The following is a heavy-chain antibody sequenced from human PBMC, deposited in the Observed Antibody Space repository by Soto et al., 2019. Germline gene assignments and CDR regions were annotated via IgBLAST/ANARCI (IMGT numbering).Heavy chain of an antibody. J-gene: IGHJ3*02. CDR1: GVSIGSHF. CDR2: IYHTVNT. V-gene: IGHV4-59*11. CDR3: ARLQYTVVTALDI. D-gene: IGHD2-15*01. Sequence: SETLSLTCSVSGVSIGSHFWSWIRQAPGKGPELVGYIYHTVNTKYNPAFKSRVTISMDTSKNQLSLQLSSVTAADTAVYYCARLQYTVVTALDIWGQGTMVTVSS.